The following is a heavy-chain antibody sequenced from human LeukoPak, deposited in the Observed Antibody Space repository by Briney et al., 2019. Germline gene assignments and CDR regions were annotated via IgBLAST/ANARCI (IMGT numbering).Heavy chain of an antibody. D-gene: IGHD6-6*01. CDR1: GFTFNTYT. V-gene: IGHV3-9*03. CDR3: AKDRSIEYSSSQGAFDI. Sequence: GGSLRLSCAASGFTFNTYTMHWVRQAPGKGLEWVSGISWNSGSIGYADSVKGRFTISRDNAKNSLYLQMNSLRAEDMALYYCAKDRSIEYSSSQGAFDIWGQGTMVTVSS. J-gene: IGHJ3*02. CDR2: ISWNSGSI.